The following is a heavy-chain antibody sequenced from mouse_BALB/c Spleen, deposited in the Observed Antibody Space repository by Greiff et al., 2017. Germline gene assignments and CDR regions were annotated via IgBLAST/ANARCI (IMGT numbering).Heavy chain of an antibody. D-gene: IGHD4-1*01. Sequence: EVQLVESGGDLVKPGGSLKLSCAASGFTFSSYGMSWVRQTPDKRLEWVATISSGGSYTYYPDSVKGRFTISRDNAKNTLYLQMSSLKSEDTAMYYCARTGPKGYYFDYWGQGTTLTVSS. CDR1: GFTFSSYG. J-gene: IGHJ2*01. V-gene: IGHV5-6*01. CDR2: ISSGGSYT. CDR3: ARTGPKGYYFDY.